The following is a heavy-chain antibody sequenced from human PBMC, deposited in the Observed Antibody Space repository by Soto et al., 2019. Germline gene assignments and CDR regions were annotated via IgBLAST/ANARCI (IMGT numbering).Heavy chain of an antibody. V-gene: IGHV4-30-2*01. J-gene: IGHJ3*02. D-gene: IGHD5-18*01. CDR2: IYHSGST. Sequence: QLQLQESGSGLVKPSQTLSLTCAVSGGSISSGGYSWSWIRQPRGKGLEWIGYIYHSGSTYYNPSLKSRVTLSVDRSKNQFSLKLSSVTAADTAMYYCARDTRLYSYGGYDWAFGIWGQGTMVTVSS. CDR3: ARDTRLYSYGGYDWAFGI. CDR1: GGSISSGGYS.